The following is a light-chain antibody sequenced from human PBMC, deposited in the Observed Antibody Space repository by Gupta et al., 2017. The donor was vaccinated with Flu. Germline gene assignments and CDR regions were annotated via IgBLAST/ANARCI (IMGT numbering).Light chain of an antibody. CDR2: GAS. V-gene: IGKV3-20*01. CDR1: QSVSSSY. CDR3: QQYGSSRWT. J-gene: IGKJ1*01. Sequence: GTLSLSPGDRATLSCRASQSVSSSYLAWFQQKPGQAPRLLIYGASSRATGIPDRFSGSGSGTGFTLTISRLEPEDVAVYYCQQYGSSRWTFGQGTKVEIK.